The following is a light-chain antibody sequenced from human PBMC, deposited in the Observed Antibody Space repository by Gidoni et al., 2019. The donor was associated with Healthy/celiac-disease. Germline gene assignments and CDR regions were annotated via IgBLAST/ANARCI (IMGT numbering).Light chain of an antibody. CDR2: SNN. J-gene: IGLJ3*02. Sequence: QSVLTQPPSASGTPGQRVTISCSGSSSNIGSNTVHWYQQPPGTAPKLLIDSNNQRPSGVPDRISDSKSGTSASLAISGLQSEDEADYYCAAWDDSLNGPSWVFGGGTKLTVL. CDR3: AAWDDSLNGPSWV. CDR1: SSNIGSNT. V-gene: IGLV1-44*01.